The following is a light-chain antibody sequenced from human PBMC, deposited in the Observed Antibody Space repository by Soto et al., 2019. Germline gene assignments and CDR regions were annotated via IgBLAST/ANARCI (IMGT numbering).Light chain of an antibody. V-gene: IGKV1-39*01. CDR2: AAS. CDR1: QSIRSY. CDR3: QQSYTIPRT. J-gene: IGKJ1*01. Sequence: DIQMTQSPSSLSASVGDRVTITCRASQSIRSYLNWYQQERGKAPKLLIYAASSLQSGVPSRFSGSGSGTDFTLTITSLQPEDFATYYRQQSYTIPRTFGQGTEVEIK.